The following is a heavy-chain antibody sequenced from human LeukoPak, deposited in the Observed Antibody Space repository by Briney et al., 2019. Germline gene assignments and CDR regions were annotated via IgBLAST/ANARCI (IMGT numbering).Heavy chain of an antibody. CDR2: ISWNSGSI. CDR1: GFTFDDYA. Sequence: GGSLRLSCAASGFTFDDYAMHWVRQAPGKGLEWVSGISWNSGSIGYADSVKGRFTISRDNAKNSVYLQTNSLRAEDTALYYCAKDMAAAGYYYYGMDVWGQGTTVTVSS. D-gene: IGHD6-13*01. J-gene: IGHJ6*02. CDR3: AKDMAAAGYYYYGMDV. V-gene: IGHV3-9*01.